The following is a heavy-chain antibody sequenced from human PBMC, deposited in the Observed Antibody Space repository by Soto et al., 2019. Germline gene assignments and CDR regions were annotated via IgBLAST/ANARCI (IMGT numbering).Heavy chain of an antibody. Sequence: EVQLVESGGGLVQPGGSLRLSCAASGFTFSSYSMNWVRQAPGKGLEWVSYISSSSSTIYYADSVKGRFTISRDNAKNSLYLQMNCLRDEDTAVYYCARGPLYCSGGSCYSHFDYWGQGTLVTVSS. CDR2: ISSSSSTI. D-gene: IGHD2-15*01. V-gene: IGHV3-48*02. J-gene: IGHJ4*02. CDR1: GFTFSSYS. CDR3: ARGPLYCSGGSCYSHFDY.